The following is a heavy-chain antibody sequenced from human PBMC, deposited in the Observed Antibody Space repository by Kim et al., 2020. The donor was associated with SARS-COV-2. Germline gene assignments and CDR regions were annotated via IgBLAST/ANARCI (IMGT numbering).Heavy chain of an antibody. V-gene: IGHV4-34*01. D-gene: IGHD3-9*01. CDR3: ARPILTGYCFDD. J-gene: IGHJ4*02. Sequence: NHNPSLKSRVTLSVDTSKNQFSLKLSSVTAAETAVYYCARPILTGYCFDDWGQGTLVTVSS.